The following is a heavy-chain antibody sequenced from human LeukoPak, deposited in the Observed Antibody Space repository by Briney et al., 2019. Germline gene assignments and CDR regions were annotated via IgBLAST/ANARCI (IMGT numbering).Heavy chain of an antibody. CDR3: ARGGSCYSFLLMCRGWSDP. CDR1: GGSFSGYY. CDR2: INHSGST. J-gene: IGHJ5*02. Sequence: PSETLSLTCAVYGGSFSGYYWSWIRQPPGKGLEWIGEINHSGSTNYNPSLKSRVTISVDTSKNQFSLKLSSVTAADTAVYYCARGGSCYSFLLMCRGWSDPWGQGTLVTVSS. D-gene: IGHD2-15*01. V-gene: IGHV4-34*01.